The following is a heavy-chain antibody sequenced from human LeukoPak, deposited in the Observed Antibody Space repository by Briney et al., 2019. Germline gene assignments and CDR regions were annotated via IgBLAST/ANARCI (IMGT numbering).Heavy chain of an antibody. CDR2: IHSSGGT. Sequence: SETLSLTCTVSGGSITSYYWTYIRQPAGKGQEWIGRIHSSGGTNYSPSLKSRVTMSLDTSKNQFSLNLSSVTAADTAIYYCAREFSGTSIAARVFDSWGQGTLVTVSS. V-gene: IGHV4-4*07. D-gene: IGHD6-6*01. CDR3: AREFSGTSIAARVFDS. J-gene: IGHJ4*02. CDR1: GGSITSYY.